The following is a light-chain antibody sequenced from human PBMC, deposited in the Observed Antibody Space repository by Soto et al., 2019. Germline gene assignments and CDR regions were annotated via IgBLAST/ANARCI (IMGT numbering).Light chain of an antibody. V-gene: IGLV4-69*01. CDR3: PTWGTGIEGV. CDR2: LNSDGSH. J-gene: IGLJ2*01. CDR1: SGHRSYA. Sequence: QLVLTQSPSASASLGASVKLTCTLSSGHRSYAIAWHQQQPEKGPRYLMKLNSDGSHSKGDGLPDRFSGSSSGAERYLTISRLQSEDEADYYCPTWGTGIEGVFGGGTKLTVL.